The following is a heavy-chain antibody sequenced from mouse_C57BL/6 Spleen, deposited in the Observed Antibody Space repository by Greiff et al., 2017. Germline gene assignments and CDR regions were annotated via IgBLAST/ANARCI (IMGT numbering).Heavy chain of an antibody. D-gene: IGHD1-1*01. Sequence: QVQLQQSGAELVKPGASVKLSCKASGYTFTSYWMHWVKQRPGQGLEWIGMIHPNSGSTNYNEKFKSKATLTVDKSSSTAYMQLSSLTSEDSAVYYCARSTTVVATDAMDYWGQGTSVTVSS. J-gene: IGHJ4*01. CDR3: ARSTTVVATDAMDY. CDR2: IHPNSGST. V-gene: IGHV1-64*01. CDR1: GYTFTSYW.